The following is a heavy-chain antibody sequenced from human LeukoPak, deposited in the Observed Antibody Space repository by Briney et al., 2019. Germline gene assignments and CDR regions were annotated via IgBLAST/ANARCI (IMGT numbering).Heavy chain of an antibody. D-gene: IGHD3-22*01. CDR3: ARERLYSSGFYYMDV. Sequence: GGSLGLSCAASGFTFSSYSMNWVRQAPGKGLEWVPYISSSSSTIYYADSVKGRFTISRDNAKNSLYLQMNSLRAEDTAVYYCARERLYSSGFYYMDVWGKGTTVTVSS. J-gene: IGHJ6*03. V-gene: IGHV3-48*04. CDR2: ISSSSSTI. CDR1: GFTFSSYS.